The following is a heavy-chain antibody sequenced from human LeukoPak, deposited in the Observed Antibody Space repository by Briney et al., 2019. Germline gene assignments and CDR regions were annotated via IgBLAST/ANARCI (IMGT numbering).Heavy chain of an antibody. CDR2: INTNTGNP. J-gene: IGHJ4*02. V-gene: IGHV7-4-1*02. CDR1: GYTFTGYY. CDR3: ARPSWRYCGGDCYFDY. D-gene: IGHD2-21*02. Sequence: GASVKVSCKASGYTFTGYYMHWVRQAPGQGLEWMGWINTNTGNPTYAQGFTGRFVFSLDTSVSTAYLQISSLKAEDTAVYYCARPSWRYCGGDCYFDYWGQGTLVTVSS.